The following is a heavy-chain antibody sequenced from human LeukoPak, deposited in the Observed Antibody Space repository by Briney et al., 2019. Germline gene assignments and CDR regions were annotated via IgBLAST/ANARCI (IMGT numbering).Heavy chain of an antibody. CDR2: IDRPAKSYAT. CDR1: GFTLSDSA. D-gene: IGHD1-26*01. CDR3: TRDRGTYDWLDP. J-gene: IGHJ5*02. Sequence: GGSLKLSCAASGFTLSDSAIHWVRQASGKGLEWVGLIDRPAKSYATAYGASVGGRFTISRDDSKNTAYLQMDSLKTEDTALYYCTRDRGTYDWLDPWGQGTLVTVSS. V-gene: IGHV3-73*01.